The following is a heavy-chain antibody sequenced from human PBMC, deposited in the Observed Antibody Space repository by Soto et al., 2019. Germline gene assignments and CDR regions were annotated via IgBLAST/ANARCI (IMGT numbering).Heavy chain of an antibody. Sequence: GGSLRLSCAASGFTFSSYAMHWVRQAPGKGLEWVAIISYHGSNTYYADSVKGRFAISSASPKNTLYLQINSLTTEDTAVYDCARGRDWSYFDYWGQGTLVTVSS. CDR2: ISYHGSNT. D-gene: IGHD1-1*01. V-gene: IGHV3-30*09. J-gene: IGHJ4*02. CDR3: ARGRDWSYFDY. CDR1: GFTFSSYA.